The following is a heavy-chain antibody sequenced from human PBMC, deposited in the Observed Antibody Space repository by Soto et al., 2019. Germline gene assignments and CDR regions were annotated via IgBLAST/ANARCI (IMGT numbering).Heavy chain of an antibody. CDR1: GDTFSNFA. CDR3: AKGQETYMFLYAWDY. CDR2: IIPIFATT. J-gene: IGHJ4*02. V-gene: IGHV1-69*01. D-gene: IGHD2-2*01. Sequence: QVQLVQSGAEVKKPGSSVKVSCKASGDTFSNFAFSWVRQAPGQGLEWMGGIIPIFATTVYAYTFQGRVTLTADESTRTAYMELSSRSSDDTAVYYCAKGQETYMFLYAWDYWGQGTLVAVSS.